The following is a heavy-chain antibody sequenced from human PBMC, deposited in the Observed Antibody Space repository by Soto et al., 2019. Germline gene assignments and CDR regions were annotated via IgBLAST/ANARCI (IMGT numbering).Heavy chain of an antibody. CDR2: IIGDGLYT. J-gene: IGHJ4*02. CDR1: GFTFSNYS. CDR3: ARGILGSGTANDH. D-gene: IGHD3-10*01. V-gene: IGHV3-74*03. Sequence: EVQLVESGGGLVQPGGSLILSCAASGFTFSNYSMVWVRQAPRKGLVWVSRIIGDGLYTTYADSVKGRFTISRDNAKKTVYLQINSLRVEDTAVYYCARGILGSGTANDHWGQGTLVTVSS.